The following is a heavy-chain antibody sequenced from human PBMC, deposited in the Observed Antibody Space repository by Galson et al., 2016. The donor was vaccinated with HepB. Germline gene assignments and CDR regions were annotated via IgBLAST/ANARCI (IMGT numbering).Heavy chain of an antibody. D-gene: IGHD3-22*01. CDR2: IKEDGSEK. CDR3: ALYYYDSSGFVEYFQQ. V-gene: IGHV3-7*03. Sequence: SLRLSCAASGFTFTRYWMNWVRQAPGKGLEWVANIKEDGSEKYYVDSVKGRFTISRDNAKNSLYLQMNSLRAEDTAVYYCALYYYDSSGFVEYFQQWGQGTRVTVSS. J-gene: IGHJ1*01. CDR1: GFTFTRYW.